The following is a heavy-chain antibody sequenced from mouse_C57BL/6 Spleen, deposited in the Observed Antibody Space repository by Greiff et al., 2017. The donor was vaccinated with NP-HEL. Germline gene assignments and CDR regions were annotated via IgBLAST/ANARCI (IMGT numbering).Heavy chain of an antibody. V-gene: IGHV1-82*01. CDR3: ARGGWDLAY. D-gene: IGHD4-1*01. J-gene: IGHJ3*01. CDR1: GYAFSSSW. CDR2: IYPGDGDT. Sequence: QVQLQQSGPELVKPGASVKISCKASGYAFSSSWMNWVKQRPGQGLEWIGRIYPGDGDTNYNGKFKGKATLTADKSSSTAYMQLSSLTSEDSAVYFCARGGWDLAYWGQGTLVTVSA.